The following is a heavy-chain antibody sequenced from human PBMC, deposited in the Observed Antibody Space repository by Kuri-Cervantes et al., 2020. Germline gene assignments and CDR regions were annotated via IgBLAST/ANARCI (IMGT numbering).Heavy chain of an antibody. Sequence: GGSLRLSCAASGFTFSSYWMSWVRQAPGKGLEWVANIKQDGSEKYYVDSVKGRFTIARDNAKNSVSLQMDSLRVEDTAVYYCARVHDSSGYYYLGYFQHWGQGTLVTVSS. CDR2: IKQDGSEK. V-gene: IGHV3-7*02. CDR3: ARVHDSSGYYYLGYFQH. D-gene: IGHD3-22*01. J-gene: IGHJ1*01. CDR1: GFTFSSYW.